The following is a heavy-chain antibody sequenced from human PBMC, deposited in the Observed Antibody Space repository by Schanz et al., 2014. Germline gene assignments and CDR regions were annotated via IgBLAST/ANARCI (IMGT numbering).Heavy chain of an antibody. V-gene: IGHV3-21*04. CDR3: ARENLNWEAFDI. J-gene: IGHJ3*02. Sequence: EVLLVESGGGLVKPGGSVRVSCAASGFTFSTYSMNWVRQAPGKGLEWVSSISGTGDHIYYADSVKGRFTISRDNSKNMLYLQMNSLRGEDTAVYYCARENLNWEAFDIWGQGTMVTVSS. CDR1: GFTFSTYS. CDR2: ISGTGDHI. D-gene: IGHD7-27*01.